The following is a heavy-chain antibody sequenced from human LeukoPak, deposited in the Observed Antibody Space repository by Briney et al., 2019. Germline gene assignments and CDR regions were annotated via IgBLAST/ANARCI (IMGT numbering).Heavy chain of an antibody. D-gene: IGHD6-13*01. Sequence: ASVKVSCKASGYTFTSYDINWVRQATGQGLEWMGWMNPNSGNTGYAQKFQGRVTMSRNTSISTAYMELSSLRSEDTAVYYCARGPIAAAGDFDYWGQGTLVTVSS. CDR3: ARGPIAAAGDFDY. CDR2: MNPNSGNT. V-gene: IGHV1-8*01. J-gene: IGHJ4*02. CDR1: GYTFTSYD.